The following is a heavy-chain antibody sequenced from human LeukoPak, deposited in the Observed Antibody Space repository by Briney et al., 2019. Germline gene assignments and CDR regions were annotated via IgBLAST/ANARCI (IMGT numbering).Heavy chain of an antibody. Sequence: PSETLSLTCAVSGYSISSGYYWGWIRPPPGKGLEWIGIIYHSGSTYYNPSLKSRVTISVDTAKNPFSLKLSSVTAADTAVYYCARLIPRMTTVTTNWFDPWGQGTLVTVSS. V-gene: IGHV4-38-2*01. CDR3: ARLIPRMTTVTTNWFDP. CDR1: GYSISSGYY. J-gene: IGHJ5*01. D-gene: IGHD4-11*01. CDR2: IYHSGST.